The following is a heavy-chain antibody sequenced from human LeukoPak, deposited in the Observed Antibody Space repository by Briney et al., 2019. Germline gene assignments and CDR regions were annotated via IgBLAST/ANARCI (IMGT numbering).Heavy chain of an antibody. V-gene: IGHV3-23*01. Sequence: GGSLRLSCAASGFTFSSYAMSWVRQAPGKGLEWVSAIRGSGGSTYYADSVKGRFTISRDNSKNTLYLQMNSLRAEDTAVYYCAKTYDILTGYFGVAAYWGQGTLVTVSS. D-gene: IGHD3-9*01. J-gene: IGHJ4*02. CDR2: IRGSGGST. CDR1: GFTFSSYA. CDR3: AKTYDILTGYFGVAAY.